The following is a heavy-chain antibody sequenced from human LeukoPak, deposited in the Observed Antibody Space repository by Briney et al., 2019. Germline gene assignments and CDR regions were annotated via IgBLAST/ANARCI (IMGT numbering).Heavy chain of an antibody. CDR2: INPSSGGT. V-gene: IGHV1-2*02. CDR1: GYTFTGYY. Sequence: ASVKVSCKASGYTFTGYYIHWVRQAPGQGLEWMGWINPSSGGTNFAQKFQSRVTMTRDTSISTAYMELSRLTSDDTAVYYCTIIPLAATLDWSDPWVQGTLVTVSS. D-gene: IGHD6-19*01. CDR3: TIIPLAATLDWSDP. J-gene: IGHJ5*02.